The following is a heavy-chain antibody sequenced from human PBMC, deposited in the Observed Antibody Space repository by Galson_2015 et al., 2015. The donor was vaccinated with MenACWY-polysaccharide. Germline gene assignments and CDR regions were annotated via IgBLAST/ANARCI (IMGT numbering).Heavy chain of an antibody. CDR3: ARGLGSSSSKRGLDY. J-gene: IGHJ4*02. CDR2: IYSSDTI. CDR1: GFTVSSNY. Sequence: SLRLSCAASGFTVSSNYMNWVRQAPGKGPEWVSVIYSSDTIYYADSVKGRFTISRDNSQNTLYLEMNSLRVEDTAVYYCARGLGSSSSKRGLDYWGQGTLVTVSS. D-gene: IGHD6-6*01. V-gene: IGHV3-53*01.